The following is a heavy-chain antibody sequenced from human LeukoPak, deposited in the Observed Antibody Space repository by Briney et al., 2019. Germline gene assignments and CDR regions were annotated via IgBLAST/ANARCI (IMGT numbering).Heavy chain of an antibody. CDR2: ISSSSRYI. CDR3: ARIPGADCSSTSCL. D-gene: IGHD2-2*01. CDR1: GFTFSSYS. Sequence: GGSLRLSCAASGFTFSSYSMNWVRQAPGKGLEWVSSISSSSRYIYYAYSVKGRFTISRDNAKNSLYLQMNSLRAEGTAVYYCARIPGADCSSTSCLWGQGTLVTASS. V-gene: IGHV3-21*01. J-gene: IGHJ4*02.